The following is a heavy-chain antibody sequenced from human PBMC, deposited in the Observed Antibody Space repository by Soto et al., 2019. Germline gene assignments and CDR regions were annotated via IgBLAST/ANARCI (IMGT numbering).Heavy chain of an antibody. CDR2: IGTAGDT. CDR3: ARDGGYCSSTSCTASYYYYGMDV. CDR1: GFTFSSYD. J-gene: IGHJ6*02. D-gene: IGHD2-2*01. Sequence: GGSLRLSCAASGFTFSSYDMHWVRQATGKGLEWVSAIGTAGDTYYPGSVKGRFTISRENAKNSLYLQMNSLRAEDTAVYYCARDGGYCSSTSCTASYYYYGMDVWGQGTTVTVSS. V-gene: IGHV3-13*01.